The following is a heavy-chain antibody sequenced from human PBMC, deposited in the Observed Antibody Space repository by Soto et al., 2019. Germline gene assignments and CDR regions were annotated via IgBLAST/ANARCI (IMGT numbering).Heavy chain of an antibody. D-gene: IGHD2-2*01. J-gene: IGHJ6*03. CDR2: ISSSSSYI. CDR1: GFTFSSYS. V-gene: IGHV3-21*01. Sequence: GGSLRLSCAASGFTFSSYSMNWVRQAPGKGLEWVSSISSSSSYIYYADSVKGRFTISRDNAKNSLYLQMNSLRAEDTAVYYCARGGTPAHRYCSSTSCEYYYYYYMDVWGKGTTVTVSS. CDR3: ARGGTPAHRYCSSTSCEYYYYYYMDV.